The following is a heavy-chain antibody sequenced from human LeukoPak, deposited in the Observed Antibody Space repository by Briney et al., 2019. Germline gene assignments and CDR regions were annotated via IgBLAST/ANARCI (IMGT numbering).Heavy chain of an antibody. CDR3: ARPYYYDSRIDP. CDR2: MYYSGST. CDR1: GGSISSGDYY. J-gene: IGHJ5*02. Sequence: SETLSLTCTVSGGSISSGDYYWSWIRQPPGKGLEWIAYMYYSGSTYYNPSLKSGDTMSAGTSKNQLSLKLSSVTAADTAVYYCARPYYYDSRIDPWGQGILVTVPS. V-gene: IGHV4-30-4*01. D-gene: IGHD3-22*01.